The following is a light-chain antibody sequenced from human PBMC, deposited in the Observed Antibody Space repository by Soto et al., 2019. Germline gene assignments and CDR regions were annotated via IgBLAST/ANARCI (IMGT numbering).Light chain of an antibody. J-gene: IGKJ3*01. V-gene: IGKV3-20*01. CDR1: QSVSSSY. CDR2: GAS. CDR3: QQYGGFT. Sequence: IVLTQSPGTLSLSPGERATLSCRASQSVSSSYLAWYQQKPGQAPRLLIYGASSRATGIPDRFSGSGSGTDFTLTISRLEPEDFAVYYCQQYGGFTFGPGTKVDIK.